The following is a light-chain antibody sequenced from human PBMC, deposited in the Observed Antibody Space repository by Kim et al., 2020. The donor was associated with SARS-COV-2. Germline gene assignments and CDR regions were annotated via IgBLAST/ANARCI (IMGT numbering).Light chain of an antibody. CDR3: QQRSSWT. V-gene: IGKV3-11*01. J-gene: IGKJ1*01. CDR2: DVY. Sequence: LSLSPGERATLSCRASQSVSNSLAWYQQEPGKPPRLLIYDVYNRATGIPARFSGSGSGTDFTLTISSLEPEDFAVYYCQQRSSWTFGQGTKVDIK. CDR1: QSVSNS.